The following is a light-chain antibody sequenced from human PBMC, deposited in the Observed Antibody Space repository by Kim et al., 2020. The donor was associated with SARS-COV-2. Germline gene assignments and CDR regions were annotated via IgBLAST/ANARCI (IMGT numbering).Light chain of an antibody. J-gene: IGKJ2*01. CDR1: QSVGSTY. Sequence: ETVLTQSPGALSLSPGERATLSCRASQSVGSTYLAWFQQKPGQAPRLLIFGASGRATDIPDRFSGGGSGTDSTLTISRLEPDDSAVYFCLQYGTSLDTFGQGTKREI. CDR3: LQYGTSLDT. V-gene: IGKV3-20*01. CDR2: GAS.